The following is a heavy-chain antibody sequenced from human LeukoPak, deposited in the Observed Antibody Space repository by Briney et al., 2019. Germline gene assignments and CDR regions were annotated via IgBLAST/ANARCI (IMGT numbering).Heavy chain of an antibody. CDR2: IWYDGSNK. CDR1: GCTFSSYG. J-gene: IGHJ6*04. D-gene: IGHD5-24*01. Sequence: GRSLRLSCAASGCTFSSYGMHWVRQAPGKGLEWVAVIWYDGSNKYYADSVKGRFTISRDNSKNTLYLQMNSLRAEDTVVYYCARDTIGMDVWGKGTTVTVSS. V-gene: IGHV3-33*01. CDR3: ARDTIGMDV.